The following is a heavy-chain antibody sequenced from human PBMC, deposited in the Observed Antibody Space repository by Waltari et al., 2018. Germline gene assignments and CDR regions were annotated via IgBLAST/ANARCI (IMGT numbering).Heavy chain of an antibody. J-gene: IGHJ4*02. Sequence: QVQLVQSGAEVKEPGASVTVSCTASGYTFTRHYIHWVRQAPGQGLEWMGRITPHTGGTYYSQKFQGRVTMTRDMSITTAYMEVSSLRSDDTAVYYCARDLVGSGWSIDYWGQGTLVTVSS. D-gene: IGHD6-19*01. CDR1: GYTFTRHY. V-gene: IGHV1-2*06. CDR3: ARDLVGSGWSIDY. CDR2: ITPHTGGT.